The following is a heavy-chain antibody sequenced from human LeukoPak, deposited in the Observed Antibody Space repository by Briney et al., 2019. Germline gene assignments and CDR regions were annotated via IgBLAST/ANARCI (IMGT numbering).Heavy chain of an antibody. CDR1: GGSISSYY. CDR2: IYYSGST. CDR3: ARQHTSGYYYFDY. Sequence: SETLSLTCAVSGGSISSYYRNWIRQPPGKGLEWIGYIYYSGSTNYNPSLKSRVTMSVDTSKNQFSLTLTSVTAADTAVYYCARQHTSGYYYFDYWGQGTLVTVSS. V-gene: IGHV4-59*08. J-gene: IGHJ4*02. D-gene: IGHD3-22*01.